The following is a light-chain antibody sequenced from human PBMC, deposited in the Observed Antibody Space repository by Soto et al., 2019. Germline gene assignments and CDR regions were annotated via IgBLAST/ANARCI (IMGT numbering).Light chain of an antibody. Sequence: QSVLTRPASVSGSPGQSITMSCSGTSIDIGSYDHVAWYQQFPGKSPKLIIYAVSDRPSGVSDRFSGSKSGISASLTISGLQTEDEADYYCISYTDRQSYLFGTGTKVTVL. CDR2: AVS. CDR1: SIDIGSYDH. J-gene: IGLJ1*01. CDR3: ISYTDRQSYL. V-gene: IGLV2-14*03.